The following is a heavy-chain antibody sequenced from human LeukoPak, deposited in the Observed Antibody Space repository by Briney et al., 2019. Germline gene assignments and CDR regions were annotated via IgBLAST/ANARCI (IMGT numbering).Heavy chain of an antibody. D-gene: IGHD3-10*01. Sequence: SETLSLTCTVSAGSISLYSTYYWNWIRQSPGKGLEWIGYIYYSGSTSYNPSLKSRVTISVDTFRNQFSLKLTSVTAADTAVYYCAKSDYYGASDYWGQGTLVTVSS. J-gene: IGHJ4*02. CDR2: IYYSGST. V-gene: IGHV4-61*01. CDR3: AKSDYYGASDY. CDR1: AGSISLYSTYY.